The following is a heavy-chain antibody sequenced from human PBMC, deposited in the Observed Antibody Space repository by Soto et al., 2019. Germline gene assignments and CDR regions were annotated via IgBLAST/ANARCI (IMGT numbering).Heavy chain of an antibody. CDR3: ARRACGSSCNWFYX. CDR1: GYSFNSYW. CDR2: IYPGDSDT. J-gene: IGHJ5*02. V-gene: IGHV5-51*01. Sequence: LGESLKIYCKGSGYSFNSYWIGWVRQMPGKGLEWMGIIYPGDSDTRYSPSFQGQVTISADKSIITAYLQWSSLKASDTAMYYCARRACGSSCNWFYXWGQGTLVTVSX. D-gene: IGHD6-13*01.